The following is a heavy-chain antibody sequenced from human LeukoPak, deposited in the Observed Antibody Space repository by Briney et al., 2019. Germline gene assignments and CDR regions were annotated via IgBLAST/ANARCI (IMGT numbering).Heavy chain of an antibody. Sequence: PGGSLRLSCGASGFTFSSYGMLWVRQAPGKGLEWVAFIRYDGSNKYYADSVKGRFTISRDNSKNTLYLQMNSLRAEDTAVYFCAKGDGDYNFWSGYYIASSFDYWGQGTLVTVSS. CDR2: IRYDGSNK. V-gene: IGHV3-30*02. J-gene: IGHJ4*02. CDR1: GFTFSSYG. D-gene: IGHD3-3*01. CDR3: AKGDGDYNFWSGYYIASSFDY.